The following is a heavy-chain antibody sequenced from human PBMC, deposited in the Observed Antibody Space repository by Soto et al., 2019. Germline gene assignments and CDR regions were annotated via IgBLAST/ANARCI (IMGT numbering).Heavy chain of an antibody. CDR3: ARLDGNSADYYYGMDV. Sequence: SETLSLTXSVSGGSITTSNYCWGWIRQPPGKGLEWIASIHYTGSTYYNPSLKSRVTISVDTSKNQFSLKLSSVTAADTAVYYRARLDGNSADYYYGMDVWGQGTTVTVSS. CDR1: GGSITTSNYC. D-gene: IGHD6-19*01. V-gene: IGHV4-39*01. CDR2: IHYTGST. J-gene: IGHJ6*02.